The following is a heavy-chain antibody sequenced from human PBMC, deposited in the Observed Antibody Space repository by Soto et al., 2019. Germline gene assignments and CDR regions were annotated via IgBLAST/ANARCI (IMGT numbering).Heavy chain of an antibody. CDR2: IKPDGSEK. V-gene: IGHV3-7*01. CDR3: ARENYFDY. CDR1: GFTFHNYW. J-gene: IGHJ4*02. Sequence: GGSLRLSCAASGFTFHNYWMGWVRQTPDKGLEWVANIKPDGSEKYYVDSVKGRFTISRDNAKNSLYLQMNSLRAEDTAVYYCARENYFDYWGQGALVTVSS.